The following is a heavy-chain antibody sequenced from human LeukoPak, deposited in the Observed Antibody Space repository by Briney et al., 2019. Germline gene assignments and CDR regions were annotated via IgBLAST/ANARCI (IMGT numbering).Heavy chain of an antibody. J-gene: IGHJ4*02. CDR3: ANLYSSSPH. Sequence: GGSLRLSCAASGFTFSSYGMHWVRQAPGKGLEWVAVIWYDGSNKYYADSVKGRFTISRDNSKNTLYLQMNGLRAEDTAVYYCANLYSSSPHWGQGTLVTVSS. CDR1: GFTFSSYG. V-gene: IGHV3-33*06. D-gene: IGHD6-13*01. CDR2: IWYDGSNK.